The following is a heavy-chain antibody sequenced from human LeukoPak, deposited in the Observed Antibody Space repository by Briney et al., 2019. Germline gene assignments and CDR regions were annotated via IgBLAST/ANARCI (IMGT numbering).Heavy chain of an antibody. CDR3: VKDLIAAAANYYYGMDV. CDR2: ISSNGGST. J-gene: IGHJ6*02. V-gene: IGHV3-64D*06. D-gene: IGHD6-13*01. CDR1: GFTFSSYA. Sequence: GGSLRLSCPASGFTFSSYAMHWVRQAPGKGLEYVSAISSNGGSTYYADSVKGRFTISRDNSKNTLYLQMSSLRAEDTAVYYCVKDLIAAAANYYYGMDVWGQGTTVTVSS.